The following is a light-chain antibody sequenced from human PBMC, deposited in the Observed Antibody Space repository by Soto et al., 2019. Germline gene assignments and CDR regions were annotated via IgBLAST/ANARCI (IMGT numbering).Light chain of an antibody. Sequence: EIVMTQSPATLSVSPGERATLSCRASQSVSSDFAWYQQKPGQAPRLLIYGASIRATGIPARFSGSASGTEFTLTISSLQSEDFAVYYCQQYNNWPYTFGQGTKLEIK. J-gene: IGKJ2*01. CDR1: QSVSSD. CDR2: GAS. CDR3: QQYNNWPYT. V-gene: IGKV3-15*01.